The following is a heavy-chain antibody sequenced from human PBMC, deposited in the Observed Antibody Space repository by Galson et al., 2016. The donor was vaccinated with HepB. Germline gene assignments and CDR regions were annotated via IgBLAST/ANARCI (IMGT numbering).Heavy chain of an antibody. V-gene: IGHV3-21*01. CDR1: GFTFSSYS. CDR2: ISSSSSYI. Sequence: SLRLSCAASGFTFSSYSMNWVRQAPGKGLEWVSSISSSSSYIHYADSVKGRFTITRDNAKNSLYLQMNSLRAEETAGYYCARDILWFGELTRVYYFDYWGQGTLVTVSS. CDR3: ARDILWFGELTRVYYFDY. J-gene: IGHJ4*02. D-gene: IGHD3-10*01.